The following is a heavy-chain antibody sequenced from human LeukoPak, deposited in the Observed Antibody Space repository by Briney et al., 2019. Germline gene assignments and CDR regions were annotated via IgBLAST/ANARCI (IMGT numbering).Heavy chain of an antibody. CDR2: LYSSGRA. Sequence: SETLSLTCTVSGGSICSSNFYWGWIRQPPGKGLEWIGSLYSSGRAYYCPSLKSRVTISVDTSKNQFSLKLTSATATDTAVYYCARPPGTGWSWFDPWGQGTLVTVSA. CDR3: ARPPGTGWSWFDP. D-gene: IGHD6-19*01. V-gene: IGHV4-39*01. J-gene: IGHJ5*02. CDR1: GGSICSSNFY.